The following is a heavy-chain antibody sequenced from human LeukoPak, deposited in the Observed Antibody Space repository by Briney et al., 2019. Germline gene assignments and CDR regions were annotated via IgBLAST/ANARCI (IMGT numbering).Heavy chain of an antibody. CDR3: ARGPDDHYFDY. CDR2: ISYDGSNK. CDR1: GFTFSSYA. J-gene: IGHJ4*02. V-gene: IGHV3-30-3*01. Sequence: GSLRLSCAASGFTFSSYAMHWVRQAPGKGLEWVAVISYDGSNKYYADSVKGRFTISRDNSKNTLYLQMNSLRAEDTAVYYCARGPDDHYFDYWGQGTLVTVSS.